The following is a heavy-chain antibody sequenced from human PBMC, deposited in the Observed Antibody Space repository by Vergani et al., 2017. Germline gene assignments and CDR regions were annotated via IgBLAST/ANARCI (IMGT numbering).Heavy chain of an antibody. CDR3: AANFDF. D-gene: IGHD4/OR15-4a*01. Sequence: QVQLVESGGGVVQPGRSLRLSCAGSGFTFSNYGIHWVRQAPGKGLEWVAVIWYDGSNKYYADSVKGLFSVSRDNSKNTVYLQMNSLRAEDTAVYYCAANFDFWGQGTLVTVSS. CDR2: IWYDGSNK. CDR1: GFTFSNYG. V-gene: IGHV3-33*01. J-gene: IGHJ4*02.